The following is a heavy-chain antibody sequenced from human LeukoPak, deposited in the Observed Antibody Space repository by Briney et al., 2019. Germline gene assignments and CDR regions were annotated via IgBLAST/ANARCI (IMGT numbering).Heavy chain of an antibody. V-gene: IGHV1-69*13. CDR3: ARGLVGYGDDS. D-gene: IGHD4-17*01. CDR2: IIPIFGTV. CDR1: GGTFSSYA. J-gene: IGHJ5*01. Sequence: SVKVSCKASGGTFSSYAISWVRQAPGQGLERMGGIIPIFGTVNYAQKFQGRVTITADESTTTAYMDLSSLRSEDTAVYYCARGLVGYGDDSWGQGILVTVSS.